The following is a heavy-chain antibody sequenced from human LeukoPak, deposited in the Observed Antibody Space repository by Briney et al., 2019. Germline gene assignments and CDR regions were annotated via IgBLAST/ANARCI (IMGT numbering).Heavy chain of an antibody. CDR2: ISPNGGNT. Sequence: RTGGSLRLSCAASGFTLSNYWMHWVRQAPGKGLEWVSSISPNGGNTYYADSVKGRVTISRDNSKNTLYLQMFSLRAEDTAVYYCAKSSYTTSSRRFDPWGQGTLVTVSS. J-gene: IGHJ5*02. D-gene: IGHD6-6*01. CDR3: AKSSYTTSSRRFDP. V-gene: IGHV3-23*01. CDR1: GFTLSNYW.